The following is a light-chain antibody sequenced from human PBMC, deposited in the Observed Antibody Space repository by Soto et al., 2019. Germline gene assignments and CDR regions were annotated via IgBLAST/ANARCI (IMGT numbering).Light chain of an antibody. J-gene: IGLJ2*01. CDR1: SSDVSGYNY. V-gene: IGLV2-14*01. Sequence: QPVLTQPASVSGSPGQSITISCTGTSSDVSGYNYVSRYQQHPGKATKLMIYEISNRPSGVSNRFSGSKSGNTASLTISGLQAEDEADYSCSSYTSSSTLVVFGGGTKLTVL. CDR2: EIS. CDR3: SSYTSSSTLVV.